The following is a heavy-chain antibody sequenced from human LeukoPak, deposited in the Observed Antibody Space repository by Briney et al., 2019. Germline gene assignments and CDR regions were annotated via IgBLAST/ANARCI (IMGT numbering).Heavy chain of an antibody. CDR3: ARGGSYFDISGYYFY. V-gene: IGHV3-66*01. D-gene: IGHD3-22*01. CDR2: IYSGGST. CDR1: GFTVGNNT. J-gene: IGHJ4*02. Sequence: GGSLRLSCAASGFTVGNNTMSWVRQAPGKGLEWVSIIYSGGSTSYADSVKGRFTISRDNSKNTLYLQMNSLRTEDTAVYHCARGGSYFDISGYYFYWGQGTLVTVSS.